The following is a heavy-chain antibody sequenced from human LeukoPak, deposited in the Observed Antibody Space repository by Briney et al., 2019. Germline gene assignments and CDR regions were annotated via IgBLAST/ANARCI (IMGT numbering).Heavy chain of an antibody. CDR3: AKDANWNDVGGVFDY. CDR1: GFTFSSYA. D-gene: IGHD1-20*01. V-gene: IGHV3-23*01. J-gene: IGHJ4*02. Sequence: GGSLRLSCAASGFTFSSYAMSWVRQAPGKGLEWVSAISGSGGSTYYTDSVKGRFTISRDNSKNTLYLQMNSLRAEDTAVYYCAKDANWNDVGGVFDYWGQGTLVTVSS. CDR2: ISGSGGST.